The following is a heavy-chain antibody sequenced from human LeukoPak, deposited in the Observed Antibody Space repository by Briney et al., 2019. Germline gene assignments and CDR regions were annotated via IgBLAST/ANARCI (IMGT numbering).Heavy chain of an antibody. D-gene: IGHD6-19*01. CDR2: ISGSGGST. J-gene: IGHJ4*02. CDR3: ARGKGIAVSSFDY. CDR1: GFTFSSYA. V-gene: IGHV3-23*01. Sequence: GGSLRLSCSASGFTFSSYAMHWVRQAPGKGLEWVSGISGSGGSTYYADSVKGRCTISRDNSKNTLSLQMNSLRAEDTALYYCARGKGIAVSSFDYWGQGTLVTVSS.